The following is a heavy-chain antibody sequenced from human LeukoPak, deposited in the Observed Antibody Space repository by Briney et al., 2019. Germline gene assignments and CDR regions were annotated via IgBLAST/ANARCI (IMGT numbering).Heavy chain of an antibody. CDR1: GFTFDDYA. Sequence: PGGSLRLSCAASGFTFDDYAMHWVRQAPGKGLEWVSGISWNSGSIGYADSVKGRFTISRDNAKNSLYLQMNSLRAEGTALYYCAKDYLYGSGSYLFDYWGQGTLVTVSS. J-gene: IGHJ4*02. CDR2: ISWNSGSI. V-gene: IGHV3-9*01. D-gene: IGHD3-10*01. CDR3: AKDYLYGSGSYLFDY.